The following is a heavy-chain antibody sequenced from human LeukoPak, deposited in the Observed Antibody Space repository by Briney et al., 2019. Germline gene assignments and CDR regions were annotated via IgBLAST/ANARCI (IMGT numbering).Heavy chain of an antibody. D-gene: IGHD3-10*01. J-gene: IGHJ4*02. V-gene: IGHV3-11*03. Sequence: GGSLRLSCAAAGFTFSDYYMSWIRQAPGKGLEWVSYISSSSSYTNYADSVKGRFTISRDNAKNSLYLQMNSLRAEDTAVYYCARFAGSGSYVDYWGQGTLVTVSS. CDR1: GFTFSDYY. CDR3: ARFAGSGSYVDY. CDR2: ISSSSSYT.